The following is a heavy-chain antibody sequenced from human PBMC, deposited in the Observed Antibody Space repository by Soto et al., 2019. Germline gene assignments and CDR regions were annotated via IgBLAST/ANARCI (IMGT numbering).Heavy chain of an antibody. V-gene: IGHV3-33*01. CDR1: GFTFSSYG. CDR2: IWYDGSNK. Sequence: QVQLVESGGGVVQPGRSLRLSCAASGFTFSSYGMHWVRQAPGKGLEWVAVIWYDGSNKYYADSVKGRFTISRDNSKNTLYLQMNSLRAEDTAVYYCARDLCVLRYFDCPEGGMDVWGQGTTVTVSS. CDR3: ARDLCVLRYFDCPEGGMDV. J-gene: IGHJ6*02. D-gene: IGHD3-9*01.